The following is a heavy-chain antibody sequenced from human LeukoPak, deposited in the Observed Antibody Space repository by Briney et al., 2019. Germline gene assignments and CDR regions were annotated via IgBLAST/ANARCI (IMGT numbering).Heavy chain of an antibody. CDR3: ARGKQLGHLDY. D-gene: IGHD6-6*01. CDR1: GGSFSGYY. CDR2: INHSGST. V-gene: IGHV4-34*01. J-gene: IGHJ4*02. Sequence: SETLSLTCAVYGGSFSGYYWSWIRQPPGEGLEWIGEINHSGSTNYNPSLKSRVTISVDTSKNQFSLKLSSVTAADTAVYYCARGKQLGHLDYWGQGTLVTVSS.